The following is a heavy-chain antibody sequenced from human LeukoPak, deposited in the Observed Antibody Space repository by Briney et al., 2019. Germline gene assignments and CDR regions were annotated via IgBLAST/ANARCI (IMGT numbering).Heavy chain of an antibody. CDR3: ARLPLTGYSGFIDY. CDR1: GGSFSGYY. Sequence: PSETLSLTCAVYGGSFSGYYWSWIRQPPGKGLEWIGEINHSGSTNYNPSLKSRVTISVDTSKNQFSLKLSSVTAADTAVYYCARLPLTGYSGFIDYWGQGTLVTVSS. V-gene: IGHV4-34*01. CDR2: INHSGST. J-gene: IGHJ4*02. D-gene: IGHD3-9*01.